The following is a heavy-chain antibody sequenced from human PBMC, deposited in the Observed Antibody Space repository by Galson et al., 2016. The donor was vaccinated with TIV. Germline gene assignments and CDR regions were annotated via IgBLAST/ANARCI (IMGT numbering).Heavy chain of an antibody. J-gene: IGHJ5*01. D-gene: IGHD2-2*01. CDR1: GFTFSSYG. CDR2: IWYDGSNE. Sequence: SLRLSCAASGFTFSSYGMHWVRQAPGKGLEWVAVIWYDGSNENYAESVKGRFTISRDNSKNTLYLQMNSLRVEDTAVYFCARVRFCGKTSCHHYFDTWGHGTLVTVSS. V-gene: IGHV3-33*01. CDR3: ARVRFCGKTSCHHYFDT.